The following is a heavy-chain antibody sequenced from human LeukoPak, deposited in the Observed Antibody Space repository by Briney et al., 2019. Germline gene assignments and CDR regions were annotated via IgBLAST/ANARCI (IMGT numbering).Heavy chain of an antibody. J-gene: IGHJ4*02. CDR3: AKIDVGATMTGFDY. CDR2: ISYDGSNK. CDR1: GLTFSSYG. D-gene: IGHD1-26*01. Sequence: GGSLRLSCAASGLTFSSYGMHWVRQAPGKGLEWVAVISYDGSNKYYADSVKGRFTISRDNSKSTLYLQMNSLRAEDTAVYYCAKIDVGATMTGFDYWGQGTLVTVSS. V-gene: IGHV3-30*18.